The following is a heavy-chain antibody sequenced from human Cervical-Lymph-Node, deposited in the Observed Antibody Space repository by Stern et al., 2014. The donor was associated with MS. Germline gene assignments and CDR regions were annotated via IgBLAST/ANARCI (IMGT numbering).Heavy chain of an antibody. J-gene: IGHJ4*02. D-gene: IGHD6-19*01. CDR1: GGTFSNYA. CDR2: IIPIFGTA. V-gene: IGHV1-69*01. Sequence: QMQLVQSGAEVKKPGSSVKVSCKASGGTFSNYAISWVRQAPGQGLEWMGWIIPIFGTANDAQKFQGRVTIPADESTSTTYMELSSLRSEDTAVYYCASLLGRIAVASVDYWGQGTLVTVSS. CDR3: ASLLGRIAVASVDY.